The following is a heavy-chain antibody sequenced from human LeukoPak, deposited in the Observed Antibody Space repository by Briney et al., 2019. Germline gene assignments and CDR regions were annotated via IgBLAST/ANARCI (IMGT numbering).Heavy chain of an antibody. Sequence: SSVKVSCKASGGAFSDYAVSWVRQAPGQGLQWMGGIIPMFGTTNYAQKFRGRITITADESTSTAYMELSSLRSEDTAVYYCARVFARDFWSGFVPPGAFDIWGQGTMVTVSS. CDR1: GGAFSDYA. D-gene: IGHD3-3*01. CDR2: IIPMFGTT. J-gene: IGHJ3*02. CDR3: ARVFARDFWSGFVPPGAFDI. V-gene: IGHV1-69*01.